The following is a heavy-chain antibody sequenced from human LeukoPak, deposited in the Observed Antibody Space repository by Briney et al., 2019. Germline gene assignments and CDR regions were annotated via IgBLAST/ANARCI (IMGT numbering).Heavy chain of an antibody. D-gene: IGHD1-26*01. CDR3: ARGGGSGSSLYYLAY. CDR2: INPSGGST. J-gene: IGHJ4*02. CDR1: GYTFTSYY. V-gene: IGHV1-46*01. Sequence: ASVKLSCKASGYTFTSYYMHWVRRAPGQGLEWMGIINPSGGSTSYAQKFQGRVTMTRDTSTSTVYMELSSLRSEDTAVYYCARGGGSGSSLYYLAYCGQGTLVTVSS.